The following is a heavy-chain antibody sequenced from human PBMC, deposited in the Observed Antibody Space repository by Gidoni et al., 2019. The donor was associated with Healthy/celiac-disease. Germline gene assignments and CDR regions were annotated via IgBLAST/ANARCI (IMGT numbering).Heavy chain of an antibody. J-gene: IGHJ4*02. CDR1: GSTLTRYS. CDR3: ARDLAIYDYGDPTDY. CDR2: ISSSSGYI. D-gene: IGHD3-16*01. V-gene: IGHV3-21*01. Sequence: EVLLVESGGGLVKPGGSLRLSCEAAGSTLTRYSMNWVRQAPGKGLEWVSFISSSSGYIYYADSVKGRFTISRDNAKKSLYLQMNSLRAEDTAVYYCARDLAIYDYGDPTDYWGQGTLVTVSS.